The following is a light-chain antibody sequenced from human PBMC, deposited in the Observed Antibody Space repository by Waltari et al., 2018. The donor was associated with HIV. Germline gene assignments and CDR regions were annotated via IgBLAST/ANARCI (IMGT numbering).Light chain of an antibody. J-gene: IGLJ3*02. CDR1: NTDFGHNNY. CDR2: DVT. CDR3: SAYTSSTTL. Sequence: QSALTQPASVSGSPGQSITISCTGSNTDFGHNNYVSWYQQNPGEAPKLIISDVTKRPSGVSDRFSGSKSANTASLTISGLQAEDESDYHCSAYTSSTTLFGGGTRLTVL. V-gene: IGLV2-14*03.